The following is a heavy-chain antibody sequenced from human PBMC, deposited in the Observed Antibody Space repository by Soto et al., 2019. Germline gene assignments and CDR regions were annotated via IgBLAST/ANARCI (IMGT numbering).Heavy chain of an antibody. J-gene: IGHJ4*02. D-gene: IGHD2-15*01. Sequence: GGSLRLSCAASGFTFSSYAMSWVRQAPGKGLEWVSAISGSGGSTYYADSGKGRFTISRDNSKNTLYLQMNSLRAEDTAVYYCAKAYCSGGSCYLDVLASFDYWGQGTLVTVSS. CDR3: AKAYCSGGSCYLDVLASFDY. CDR1: GFTFSSYA. CDR2: ISGSGGST. V-gene: IGHV3-23*01.